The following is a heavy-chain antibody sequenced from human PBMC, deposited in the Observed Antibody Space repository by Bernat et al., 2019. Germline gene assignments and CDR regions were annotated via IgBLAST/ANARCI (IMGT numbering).Heavy chain of an antibody. CDR3: SRQQWLDC. J-gene: IGHJ4*02. Sequence: EVQLVESGGGLVQPGGSLRLSCAASGFSFSNYWMHWVRQVPGKGLVWVSRINSDGTTTNYVDSVKGRFTISRDNAKNTLFLQMSSLRAEDTAVYYCSRQQWLDCWGQGTLVTVSS. CDR2: INSDGTTT. D-gene: IGHD6-19*01. V-gene: IGHV3-74*01. CDR1: GFSFSNYW.